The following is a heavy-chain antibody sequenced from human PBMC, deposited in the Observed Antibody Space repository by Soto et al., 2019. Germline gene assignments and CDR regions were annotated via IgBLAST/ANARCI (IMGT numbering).Heavy chain of an antibody. CDR1: GGSISSYY. D-gene: IGHD6-6*01. Sequence: PSETLSLTCTVSGGSISSYYWNWIRQSPGKGLEWIASLDYSGTTNYNPSLKRRITTSVDPSKKQFSLKMRSATAADTAVYYCARDSFPPSSSSSTGFDYWGQGSLVTVSS. CDR3: ARDSFPPSSSSSTGFDY. J-gene: IGHJ4*02. V-gene: IGHV4-59*01. CDR2: LDYSGTT.